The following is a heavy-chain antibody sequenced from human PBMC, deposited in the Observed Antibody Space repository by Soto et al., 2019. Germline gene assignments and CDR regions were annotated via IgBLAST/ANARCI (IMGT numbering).Heavy chain of an antibody. J-gene: IGHJ4*02. CDR2: ISGSGGST. CDR1: GFTFSSYA. D-gene: IGHD1-26*01. CDR3: AKDLVGAQKPGEFDY. V-gene: IGHV3-23*01. Sequence: GGSLRLSCAASGFTFSSYAMSWVRQAPGKGLEWVSAISGSGGSTYYADSVKGRFTISRDNSKNTLYLQMNSLRAEDTAVYYCAKDLVGAQKPGEFDYWGQGTLVTVSS.